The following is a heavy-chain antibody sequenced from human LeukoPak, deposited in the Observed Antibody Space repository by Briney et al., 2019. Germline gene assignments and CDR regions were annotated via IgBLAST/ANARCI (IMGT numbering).Heavy chain of an antibody. CDR1: GGTFSSYA. Sequence: ASVKVSCKASGGTFSSYAISWVRQAPGQGLEWMGGIIPIFGTANYAQKFQGRVTITADESTSTAYMELSSLRSEDTAVYYCARVNGVTYYYDSSGYYENWFDPWGQGTLVTVSS. V-gene: IGHV1-69*13. D-gene: IGHD3-22*01. CDR2: IIPIFGTA. J-gene: IGHJ5*02. CDR3: ARVNGVTYYYDSSGYYENWFDP.